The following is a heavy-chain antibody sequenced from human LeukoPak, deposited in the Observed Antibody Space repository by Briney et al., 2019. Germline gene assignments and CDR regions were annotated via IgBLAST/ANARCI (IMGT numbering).Heavy chain of an antibody. CDR3: ARGYYGSGSYPDY. CDR2: IIPILGIA. J-gene: IGHJ4*02. D-gene: IGHD3-10*01. CDR1: GGTFSSYA. Sequence: GASVKVPCKASGGTFSSYAISWVRHDPGQGLEWMGRIIPILGIANYAQKFQGRVTITADKSTNTAYLELSSLRPEDTAVYYCARGYYGSGSYPDYWGQGTLVTVSS. V-gene: IGHV1-69*04.